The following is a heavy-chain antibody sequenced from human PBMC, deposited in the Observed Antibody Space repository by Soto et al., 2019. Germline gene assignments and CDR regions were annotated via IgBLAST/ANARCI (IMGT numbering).Heavy chain of an antibody. J-gene: IGHJ6*02. D-gene: IGHD3-3*01. Sequence: ASVQVSCKPSGHPFSASYIHWVRQAPGQGLEWMGWINPNSGGTNYAQNFQGRVTMTRDTSSRTVYMELSRLTSDDTAVYYCARALIRVWDWFPENYYYGLDGCGQGTTVTVSS. CDR2: INPNSGGT. CDR3: ARALIRVWDWFPENYYYGLDG. CDR1: GHPFSASY. V-gene: IGHV1-2*02.